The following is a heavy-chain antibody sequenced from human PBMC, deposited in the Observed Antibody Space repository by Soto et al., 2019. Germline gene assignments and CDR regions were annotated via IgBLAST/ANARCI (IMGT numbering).Heavy chain of an antibody. J-gene: IGHJ6*02. CDR1: GGSISSGDYY. V-gene: IGHV4-30-4*01. D-gene: IGHD3-10*01. Sequence: QVQLQESGPGLVKPSQTLSLTCTVSGGSISSGDYYWSWIRQPPGKGLEWIGYIYYSGSTYYNPSLKSRVTISVDTSKNQFSLKLSSVTAADKAVYYCARAGRGFGELLGAYYYYGMDVWGQGTTVTVSS. CDR3: ARAGRGFGELLGAYYYYGMDV. CDR2: IYYSGST.